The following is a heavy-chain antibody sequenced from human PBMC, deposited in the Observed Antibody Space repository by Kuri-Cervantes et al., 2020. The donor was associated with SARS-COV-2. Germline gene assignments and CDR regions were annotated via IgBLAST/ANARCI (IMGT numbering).Heavy chain of an antibody. CDR2: MNPNSGNT. Sequence: ALVKVSCKASGYTFTSYAMNWVRQAPGQGLEWMGWMNPNSGNTGYAQKFQGRVTMTRNTSISTAYMELSSLRSEDTAVYYCARGGQLWLHDYWGQGTLVTVSS. D-gene: IGHD5-18*01. J-gene: IGHJ4*02. CDR1: GYTFTSYA. CDR3: ARGGQLWLHDY. V-gene: IGHV1-8*02.